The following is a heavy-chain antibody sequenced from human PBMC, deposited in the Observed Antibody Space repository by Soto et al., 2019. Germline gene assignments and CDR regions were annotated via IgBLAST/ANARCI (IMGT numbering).Heavy chain of an antibody. V-gene: IGHV3-21*01. Sequence: GGSLRLSCAASGFTFSSYSMNWVRQAPGKGLEWVSSISSSSSYIYYADSVKGRFTISRDNAKNSLYLQMNSLRAEDTAVYYCAREEESYSGYDNVDYWGQGTLVTVSS. CDR3: AREEESYSGYDNVDY. CDR1: GFTFSSYS. CDR2: ISSSSSYI. D-gene: IGHD5-12*01. J-gene: IGHJ4*02.